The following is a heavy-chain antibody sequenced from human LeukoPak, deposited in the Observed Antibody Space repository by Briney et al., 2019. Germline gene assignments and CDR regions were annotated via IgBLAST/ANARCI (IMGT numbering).Heavy chain of an antibody. Sequence: ASVKVSCKASGYSFTSYDINWVRQATGQGLEWVGSMNPNSGNTDYAQKLQGRITMTRSTSISTAYMELSSLRSEDTAVYYCGRGDYWGQGTLVTVSS. J-gene: IGHJ4*02. CDR1: GYSFTSYD. CDR3: GRGDY. CDR2: MNPNSGNT. V-gene: IGHV1-8*01.